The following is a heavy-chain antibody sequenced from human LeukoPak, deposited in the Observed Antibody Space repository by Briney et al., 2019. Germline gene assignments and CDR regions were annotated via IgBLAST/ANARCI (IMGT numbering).Heavy chain of an antibody. CDR2: IYYSGST. V-gene: IGHV4-59*08. CDR3: ARRPYSRSSFDY. J-gene: IGHJ4*02. CDR1: GGSISSYY. Sequence: PSETLSLTCTVSGGSISSYYWSWIRQPPGKGLEWIGYIYYSGSTNYNPSLKSRVTISVGTSKNQFPLKLSSVTAADTAVYYCARRPYSRSSFDYWGQGTLVTVSS. D-gene: IGHD6-6*01.